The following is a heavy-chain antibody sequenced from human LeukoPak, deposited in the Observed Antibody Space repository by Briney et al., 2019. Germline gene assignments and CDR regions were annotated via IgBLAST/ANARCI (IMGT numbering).Heavy chain of an antibody. CDR2: IISDNGIP. V-gene: IGHV1-18*01. CDR1: GRTNNKFG. D-gene: IGHD2-2*01. J-gene: IGHJ6*04. CDR3: ANVAKGRFFFYHMDV. Sequence: GASVRVSCKASGRTNNKFGVSCVRPAPGQGLGWIGWIISDNGIPRYADKLQDRVTISADTSTTTAYIEMRSLTYDDTAVYFCANVAKGRFFFYHMDVWGKGTTVTVSS.